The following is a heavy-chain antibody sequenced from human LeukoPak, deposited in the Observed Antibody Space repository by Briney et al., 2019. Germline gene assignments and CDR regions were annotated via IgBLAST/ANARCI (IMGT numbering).Heavy chain of an antibody. CDR2: ISGDGGST. D-gene: IGHD1-26*01. J-gene: IGHJ3*02. V-gene: IGHV3-43*02. CDR1: GFTFDDYA. CDR3: AKDQGWELLHDAFDI. Sequence: GGSLRLSCAASGFTFDDYAMHWVRQAPGKGLEWVSLISGDGGSTYYADSVKGRFTISRDNSKNSLYLQMNSLRTEDTALYYCAKDQGWELLHDAFDIWGQGTIVTVSS.